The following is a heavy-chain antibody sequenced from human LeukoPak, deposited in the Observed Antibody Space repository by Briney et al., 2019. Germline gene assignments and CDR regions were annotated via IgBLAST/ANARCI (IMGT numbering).Heavy chain of an antibody. V-gene: IGHV1-69*04. J-gene: IGHJ4*02. Sequence: SVKVSCKAFGGTFSSYAISWVRQAPGQGLEWMGRIIPIFGITNYAQKFQGRVTITADKSTSTAYMELSSLRSEDTAVYYCARGGGDGYNYRFDYWGQGTLVTVSS. CDR1: GGTFSSYA. CDR2: IIPIFGIT. D-gene: IGHD5-24*01. CDR3: ARGGGDGYNYRFDY.